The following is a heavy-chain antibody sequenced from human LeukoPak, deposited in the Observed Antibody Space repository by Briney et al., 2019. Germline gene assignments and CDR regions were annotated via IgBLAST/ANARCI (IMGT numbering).Heavy chain of an antibody. CDR3: TKWSTSGSYYTE. D-gene: IGHD3-10*01. Sequence: PGGSLRLSCAASGFTFSSYCMGWVRQAPGKGLEWVANIRQDGGENHYVDSVKGRFTISRDNARNSLYLQMNSLRAEDTAVYYCTKWSTSGSYYTEWGQGTLVTVSS. J-gene: IGHJ4*02. CDR2: IRQDGGEN. CDR1: GFTFSSYC. V-gene: IGHV3-7*01.